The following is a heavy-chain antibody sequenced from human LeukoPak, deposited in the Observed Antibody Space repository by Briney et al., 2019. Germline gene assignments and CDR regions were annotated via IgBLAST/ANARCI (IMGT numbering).Heavy chain of an antibody. CDR3: ARTMVRGPFDY. CDR2: ISSSSSYI. V-gene: IGHV3-21*01. D-gene: IGHD3-10*01. J-gene: IGHJ4*02. CDR1: GFTFSSYS. Sequence: GGSLRLSCAASGFTFSSYSMNWVRRAPGKGLEWVSSISSSSSYIYYADSVKGRFTISRDNAKNALYLQMNSLRAEDTAVYYCARTMVRGPFDYWGQGTLVTVSS.